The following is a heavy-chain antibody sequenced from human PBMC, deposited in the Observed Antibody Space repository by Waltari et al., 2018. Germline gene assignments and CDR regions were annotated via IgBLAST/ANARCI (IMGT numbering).Heavy chain of an antibody. CDR2: IYYSGST. CDR1: GGSISSYY. J-gene: IGHJ3*02. Sequence: QVQLQESGPGLVKPSETLSLTCTVSGGSISSYYWSWIRHPPGKGLEWSGYIYYSGSTNYTPSRKSRVTISVDTSKNQFSLKLSSVTAADTAVYYCARRGAFDIWGQGTMVTVSS. CDR3: ARRGAFDI. V-gene: IGHV4-59*01.